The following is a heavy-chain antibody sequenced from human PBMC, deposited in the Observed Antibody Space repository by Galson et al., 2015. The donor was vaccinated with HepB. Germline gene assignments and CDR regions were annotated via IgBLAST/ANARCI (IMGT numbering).Heavy chain of an antibody. D-gene: IGHD4-23*01. J-gene: IGHJ4*02. CDR2: IWHDGSEK. V-gene: IGHV3-33*01. CDR1: GFTFSGYA. CDR3: ARDSHGGFHSPWYYFDY. Sequence: SLRLSCAASGFTFSGYAMHWVRQAPGKGLEWLAVIWHDGSEKYYADSVKGRFTVSRDNSKNTFYVQMNSLRAEDTAVYFCARDSHGGFHSPWYYFDYWGQGTLVIVSS.